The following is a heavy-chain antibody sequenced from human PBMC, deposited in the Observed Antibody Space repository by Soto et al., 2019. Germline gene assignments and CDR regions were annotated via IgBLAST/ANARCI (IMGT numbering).Heavy chain of an antibody. Sequence: GASVKVSCKASGYTFTGYYMHWVRQAPGQGLAGMGWINPNSGGTNYAQKFQGRVTMTRDTSISTAYMELSRLRYDDTAVYYCARYYSSSSFWFDPWGQGXLVTVYS. V-gene: IGHV1-2*02. CDR3: ARYYSSSSFWFDP. D-gene: IGHD6-6*01. CDR1: GYTFTGYY. CDR2: INPNSGGT. J-gene: IGHJ5*02.